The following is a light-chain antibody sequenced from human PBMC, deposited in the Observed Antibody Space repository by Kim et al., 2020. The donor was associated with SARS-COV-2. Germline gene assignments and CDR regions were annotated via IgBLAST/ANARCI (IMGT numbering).Light chain of an antibody. CDR2: EEN. V-gene: IGLV6-57*02. CDR1: SGSIASNY. CDR3: QSYDSSNQGV. J-gene: IGLJ3*02. Sequence: NFMLTQPHSVLESPGKTVTISCTGSSGSIASNYVQWYQQRPGSAPTTVCYEENQRPSGVPDRFSGSIDSSSNSASLTISGLKTEDEADYYCQSYDSSNQGVFGGGTQLTVL.